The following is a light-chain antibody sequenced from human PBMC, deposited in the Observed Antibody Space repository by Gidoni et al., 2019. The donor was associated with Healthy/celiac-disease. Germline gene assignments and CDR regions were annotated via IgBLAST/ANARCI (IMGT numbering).Light chain of an antibody. V-gene: IGKV4-1*01. CDR3: QQYYSTPLT. CDR1: QSVLYSSNNKNY. Sequence: DIVMTQSPDSLAVSLGERATINCKSSQSVLYSSNNKNYLAWYQQKPGQPPKLLIYWASTRESGVPDRFSGSGSGTDFTLTISSLQAEDVAVYYCQQYYSTPLTFGGGKGGDQT. CDR2: WAS. J-gene: IGKJ4*01.